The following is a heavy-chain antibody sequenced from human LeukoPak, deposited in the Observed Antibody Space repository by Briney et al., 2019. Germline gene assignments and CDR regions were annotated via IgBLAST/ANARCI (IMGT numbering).Heavy chain of an antibody. V-gene: IGHV5-51*01. CDR2: IHSADSNT. J-gene: IGHJ4*02. CDR3: AGARHGDYRWDY. D-gene: IGHD4-17*01. Sequence: GESLQISCKDSGYSFTNYWIGWVRQMPGKGLEWMGIIHSADSNTKYSPSFQGQVTISADKSISTAYLQWSGLKASDTAMYYCAGARHGDYRWDYWGQGTLVTVSS. CDR1: GYSFTNYW.